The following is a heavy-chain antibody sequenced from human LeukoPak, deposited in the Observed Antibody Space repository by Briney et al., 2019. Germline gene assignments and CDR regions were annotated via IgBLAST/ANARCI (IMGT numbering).Heavy chain of an antibody. Sequence: SETLSLTCTVSGGSISSSSYYWGWIRQPPGKGLEWIGSIYYSGSTYYNPSLKSRVTISVDTSKNQFSLKLSSVTAADTAVYNCARQYGDFDYWGQGTLVTVSS. CDR3: ARQYGDFDY. CDR2: IYYSGST. CDR1: GGSISSSSYY. V-gene: IGHV4-39*01. D-gene: IGHD4-17*01. J-gene: IGHJ4*02.